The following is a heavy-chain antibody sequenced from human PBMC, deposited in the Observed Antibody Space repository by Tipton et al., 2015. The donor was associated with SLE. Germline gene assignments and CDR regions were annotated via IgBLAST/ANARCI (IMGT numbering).Heavy chain of an antibody. CDR2: IIPIFGTA. CDR3: AGPSGWDAAFDI. J-gene: IGHJ3*02. D-gene: IGHD6-19*01. V-gene: IGHV1-69*06. CDR1: GGTFSSYA. Sequence: QLVQSGPEVKKPGSSVKVSCKASGGTFSSYAISWVRQAPGQGLEWMGGIIPIFGTANYAQKFQGRVTMTTDTSTSTAYMELRSLRSDDTAVYYCAGPSGWDAAFDIWGQGTMVTVSS.